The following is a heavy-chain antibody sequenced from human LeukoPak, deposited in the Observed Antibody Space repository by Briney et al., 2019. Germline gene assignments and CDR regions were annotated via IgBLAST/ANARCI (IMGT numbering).Heavy chain of an antibody. Sequence: GGSLRLSCAASGFTFSSYEMNWVRQAPGKGLEWVSYISSSGSTIYYADSVKGRFTISRDNAKNSLYLQMNSLRAEDTAVYYCARVEEWDSSGSFGYWGQETLVTVSS. CDR2: ISSSGSTI. V-gene: IGHV3-48*03. CDR3: ARVEEWDSSGSFGY. D-gene: IGHD6-19*01. J-gene: IGHJ4*02. CDR1: GFTFSSYE.